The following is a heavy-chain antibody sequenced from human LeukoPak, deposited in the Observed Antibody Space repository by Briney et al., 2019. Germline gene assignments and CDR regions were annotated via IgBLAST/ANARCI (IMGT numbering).Heavy chain of an antibody. CDR3: ARGYCSSTSCYHLDY. D-gene: IGHD2-2*01. V-gene: IGHV4-59*01. Sequence: SETLSLTCTVSGGSISSYYWSWIRQPPGQGLEWIGYIYYSGSTNYNPSLKSRVTISVDTSKNQFSLKLSSVTAADTAVYYCARGYCSSTSCYHLDYWGQGTLVTVSS. J-gene: IGHJ4*02. CDR1: GGSISSYY. CDR2: IYYSGST.